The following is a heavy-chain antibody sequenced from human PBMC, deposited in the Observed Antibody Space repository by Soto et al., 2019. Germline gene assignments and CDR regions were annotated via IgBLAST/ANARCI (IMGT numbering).Heavy chain of an antibody. CDR1: GGSISSSSYY. V-gene: IGHV4-39*01. J-gene: IGHJ3*02. Sequence: PSETLSLTCTVSGGSISSSSYYWGWIRQPPGKGLEWIGSIYYSGSTYYNPSLKSRVTISVDTSKNQFSLKLSSVTAADTAVYYCARHDSMVAAPPRDAFDIWGQGTMVTVSS. CDR2: IYYSGST. D-gene: IGHD2-15*01. CDR3: ARHDSMVAAPPRDAFDI.